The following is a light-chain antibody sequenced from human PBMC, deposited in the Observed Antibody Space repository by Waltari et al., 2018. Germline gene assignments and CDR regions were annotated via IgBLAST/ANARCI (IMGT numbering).Light chain of an antibody. V-gene: IGKV3-20*01. Sequence: VLTQSPGTLSLSPGETATLSCRASQYITKRYFAWYQQKPRQAPRLLISGASSRAAGIPDRFSGSGSGTDFTLTIIRLEPEDFAVYYCQQYNNWPITFGQGTRLEIK. CDR1: QYITKRY. J-gene: IGKJ5*01. CDR2: GAS. CDR3: QQYNNWPIT.